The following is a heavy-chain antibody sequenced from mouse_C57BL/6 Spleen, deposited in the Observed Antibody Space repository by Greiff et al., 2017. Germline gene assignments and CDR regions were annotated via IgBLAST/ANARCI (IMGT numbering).Heavy chain of an antibody. CDR3: ARSPYYYGSSYARDY. CDR1: GYTFTSYW. Sequence: QVHVKQSGTELVKPGASVKLSCKASGYTFTSYWMHWVKQRPGQGLEWIGNINPSNGGTNYTEKFKSKARLTVDKSSSTAYMQLSILTSEDSAVYYCARSPYYYGSSYARDYWRQGTSVTVSA. V-gene: IGHV1-53*01. J-gene: IGHJ4*01. CDR2: INPSNGGT. D-gene: IGHD1-1*01.